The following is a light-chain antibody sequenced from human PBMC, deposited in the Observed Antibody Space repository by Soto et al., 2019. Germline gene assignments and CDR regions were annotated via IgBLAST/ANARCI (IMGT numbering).Light chain of an antibody. V-gene: IGKV3-20*01. CDR1: QTLINTY. CDR3: QQYTSSPALT. Sequence: EIVLTQAPGTLSLSPGDRATLSCRASQTLINTYLAWYQQRPGLAPRLLIYDASTRAPGIPDRFSGSGSGTDFTLTISRLAPEDFAVYYCQQYTSSPALTFGGGTRVDIK. CDR2: DAS. J-gene: IGKJ4*01.